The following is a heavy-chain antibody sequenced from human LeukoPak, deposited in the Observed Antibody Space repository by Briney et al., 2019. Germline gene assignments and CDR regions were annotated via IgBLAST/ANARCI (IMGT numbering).Heavy chain of an antibody. CDR2: ISYDGSNT. J-gene: IGHJ4*02. Sequence: GGSLRLSCAASGFTFSTYAMHWVRQAPGKGLEWVAVISYDGSNTYSADSVKGRFTISRDNSKNTLFLQMNSLRAEDTAVYYCASPITYGDNDDYWGQGTLVTVSS. D-gene: IGHD4-23*01. V-gene: IGHV3-30*14. CDR3: ASPITYGDNDDY. CDR1: GFTFSTYA.